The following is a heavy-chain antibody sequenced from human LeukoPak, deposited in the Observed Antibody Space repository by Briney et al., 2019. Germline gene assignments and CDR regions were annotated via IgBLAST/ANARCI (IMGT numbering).Heavy chain of an antibody. Sequence: ASVKVSCKASGYTLTGYYMQWVRQAPGQGLEWMWWINPNSGGTNYAQNFQGRVTMTRDTSISTAYMELRGLISDDTAVYYCARVYGSGSPWMNFDPWGQGTLVTVSS. J-gene: IGHJ5*02. D-gene: IGHD3-10*01. V-gene: IGHV1-2*02. CDR3: ARVYGSGSPWMNFDP. CDR2: INPNSGGT. CDR1: GYTLTGYY.